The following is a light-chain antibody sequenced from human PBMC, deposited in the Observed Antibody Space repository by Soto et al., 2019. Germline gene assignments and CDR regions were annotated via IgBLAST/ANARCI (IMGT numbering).Light chain of an antibody. CDR2: DAS. CDR3: QQYYTYET. V-gene: IGKV1-5*01. CDR1: QSISRW. Sequence: DIQMTQSPSNLSASVGDRVTITCRASQSISRWLAWYQQRPGKDPKFLIYDASSLQSGVPSRFSGSGSGTEFTLSISSLQPDDSATYYCQQYYTYETFGQGTKVDIK. J-gene: IGKJ1*01.